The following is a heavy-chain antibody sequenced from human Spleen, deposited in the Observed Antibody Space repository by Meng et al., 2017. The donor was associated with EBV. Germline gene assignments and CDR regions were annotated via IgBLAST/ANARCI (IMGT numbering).Heavy chain of an antibody. D-gene: IGHD3-22*01. CDR2: INHSGDT. CDR3: ARAYGYYYFDSSGYYALDV. J-gene: IGHJ3*01. V-gene: IGHV4-34*02. CDR1: GESFSVYY. Sequence: QVRLQQWGAGLLKPSETLSLTCGVYGESFSVYYWSWIRQSPGKGLEWIGEINHSGDTRYNPSLESRVTISVATSKNQVSLKLKSVTAADTAMYYCARAYGYYYFDSSGYYALDVWGQGTLVTVSS.